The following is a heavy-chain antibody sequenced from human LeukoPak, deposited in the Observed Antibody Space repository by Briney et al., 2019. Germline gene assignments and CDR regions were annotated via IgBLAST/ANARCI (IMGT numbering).Heavy chain of an antibody. CDR1: GFTFSSYA. J-gene: IGHJ3*01. V-gene: IGHV3-23*01. CDR3: ARDVMELLWFGEFVL. D-gene: IGHD3-10*01. Sequence: PGGSLRLSCAASGFTFSSYAMSWVRQAPGKGLEWVSAISGSGGSTYYADSVKGRFTISRDNAKNSLYLQMNSLRAEDTAVYYCARDVMELLWFGEFVLWGQGTMVTVSS. CDR2: ISGSGGST.